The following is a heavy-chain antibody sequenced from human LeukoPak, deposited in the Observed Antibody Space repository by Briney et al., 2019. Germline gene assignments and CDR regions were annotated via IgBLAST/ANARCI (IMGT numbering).Heavy chain of an antibody. D-gene: IGHD2-21*02. CDR3: ARDWEGYCGVDCYGTRDGYYYYYYGMDV. Sequence: ASVKVSCKASGYTFTSYYMHWVRQAPGQGLEWMGIINPSGGSTSYAQKFQGRVTMTRDTSTSTVYMELSSLRSEDTAVYYCARDWEGYCGVDCYGTRDGYYYYYYGMDVWGQGTTVTVSS. CDR2: INPSGGST. CDR1: GYTFTSYY. V-gene: IGHV1-46*01. J-gene: IGHJ6*02.